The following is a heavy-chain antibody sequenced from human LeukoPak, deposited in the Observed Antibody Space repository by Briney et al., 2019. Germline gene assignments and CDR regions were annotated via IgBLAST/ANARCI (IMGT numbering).Heavy chain of an antibody. CDR2: ISSSGSTI. D-gene: IGHD2-15*01. J-gene: IGHJ4*02. CDR3: AGYCGGGTCNAAGY. V-gene: IGHV3-48*04. Sequence: PGGSLRLSCAASGFTFSSYGMHWVRQAPGKGLEWVSYISSSGSTIYYADSVKGRFTTSRDNARNSLYLQMNSLRAEDTAVYYCAGYCGGGTCNAAGYWGQGTLVTVSS. CDR1: GFTFSSYG.